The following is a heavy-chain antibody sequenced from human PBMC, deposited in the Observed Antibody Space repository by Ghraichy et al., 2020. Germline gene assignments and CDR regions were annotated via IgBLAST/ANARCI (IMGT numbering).Heavy chain of an antibody. J-gene: IGHJ6*02. CDR1: GFTFSNYA. Sequence: GGSLRLSCEASGFTFSNYAMSWVRQAPGKGLEWVSTISGDGASTYYADSVKGRFTISRDNYENTVRLQMNSLRVEDTALYYCAKVITFYKMDYHNAMDVWGQGATVPVSS. CDR3: AKVITFYKMDYHNAMDV. D-gene: IGHD3-16*01. V-gene: IGHV3-23*01. CDR2: ISGDGAST.